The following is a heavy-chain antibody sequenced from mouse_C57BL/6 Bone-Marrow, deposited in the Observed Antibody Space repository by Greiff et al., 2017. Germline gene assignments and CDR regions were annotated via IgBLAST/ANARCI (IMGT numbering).Heavy chain of an antibody. V-gene: IGHV10-1*01. CDR2: IRSKSNNYAT. Sequence: EVQLVESGGGLVQPKGSLKLSCAASGFSFNTYAMNWVRQAPGKGLEWVARIRSKSNNYATYYADSVKDRFTISRDDSESMLYLQMNNLKTEYTAMYYCVRPPYSNYFFYAMDYWGQGTSVTVSS. J-gene: IGHJ4*01. D-gene: IGHD2-5*01. CDR3: VRPPYSNYFFYAMDY. CDR1: GFSFNTYA.